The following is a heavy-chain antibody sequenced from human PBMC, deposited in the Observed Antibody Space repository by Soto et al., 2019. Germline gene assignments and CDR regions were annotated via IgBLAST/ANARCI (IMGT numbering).Heavy chain of an antibody. Sequence: SETLSLTCAVSGGSISSGGYSWSWIRQPPGKGLEWIGYIYHSGSTYYNPSLKSRVTISVGRSKNQFSLKLSSVTAADTAVYYCARDHWGFDYWGQGTLVTVSS. CDR3: ARDHWGFDY. CDR2: IYHSGST. J-gene: IGHJ4*02. D-gene: IGHD7-27*01. CDR1: GGSISSGGYS. V-gene: IGHV4-30-2*01.